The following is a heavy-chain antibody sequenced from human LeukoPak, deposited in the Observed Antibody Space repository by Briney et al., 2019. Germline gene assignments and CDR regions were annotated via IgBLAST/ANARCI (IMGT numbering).Heavy chain of an antibody. CDR3: ARNHDDYGDYGYYYYYYMDV. V-gene: IGHV3-64*01. CDR2: ISSNGGST. J-gene: IGHJ6*03. D-gene: IGHD4-17*01. CDR1: GFTFSSYA. Sequence: GGSLRLSCAGSGFTFSSYAMHWVRQAPGKGLEYVSAISSNGGSTYYANSVKGRFTISRDNSKNTLYLQMGSLRAEDMAVYYCARNHDDYGDYGYYYYYYMDVWGKGTTVTISS.